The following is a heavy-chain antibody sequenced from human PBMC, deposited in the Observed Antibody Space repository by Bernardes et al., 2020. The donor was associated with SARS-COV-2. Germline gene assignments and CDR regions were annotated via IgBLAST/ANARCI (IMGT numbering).Heavy chain of an antibody. CDR1: GFTFSSYS. J-gene: IGHJ3*02. V-gene: IGHV3-21*01. Sequence: GGSLRLSCAASGFTFSSYSMNWVRQAPGKGLEWVSSISSSSSYIYYADSVKGRFTISRDNAKNSLYLQMNSLRAEDTAVYYCAREAYYYDSSGYYYAIRPDAFDIWGQGTMVTVSS. D-gene: IGHD3-22*01. CDR2: ISSSSSYI. CDR3: AREAYYYDSSGYYYAIRPDAFDI.